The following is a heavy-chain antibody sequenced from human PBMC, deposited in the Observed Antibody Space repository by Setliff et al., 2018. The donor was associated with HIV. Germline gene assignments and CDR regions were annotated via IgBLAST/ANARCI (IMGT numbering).Heavy chain of an antibody. CDR3: ARGEFYCGTDCYWSSFDY. J-gene: IGHJ4*02. Sequence: PSETLSLTCSVSGDSISSGSYYWSWIRLPAGKGLEWIGQIHTTGSTNYNPSLESRLTISVDTSRNQFSLKLSSLTAADTAVYYCARGEFYCGTDCYWSSFDYWGQGILVTVSS. CDR1: GDSISSGSYY. V-gene: IGHV4-61*09. D-gene: IGHD2-21*02. CDR2: IHTTGST.